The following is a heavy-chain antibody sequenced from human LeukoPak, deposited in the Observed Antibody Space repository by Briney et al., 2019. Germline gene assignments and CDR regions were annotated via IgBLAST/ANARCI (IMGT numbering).Heavy chain of an antibody. J-gene: IGHJ4*02. CDR3: ARDIAEQWLVTDRFFDY. CDR1: GYTFTSYA. V-gene: IGHV7-4-1*02. D-gene: IGHD6-19*01. Sequence: GASVKVSCKASGYTFTSYAMNWVRQAPGQGLEWMGWINTNTGNPTYAQGFTGRFVFSLDTSVSTAYLQISSLKAEDTAVYYCARDIAEQWLVTDRFFDYWGQGTLVTVSS. CDR2: INTNTGNP.